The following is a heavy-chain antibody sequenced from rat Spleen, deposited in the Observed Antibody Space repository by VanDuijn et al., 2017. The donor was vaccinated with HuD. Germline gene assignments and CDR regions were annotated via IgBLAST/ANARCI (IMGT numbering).Heavy chain of an antibody. J-gene: IGHJ2*01. Sequence: EVQLVETGGGLVQPGRSLKLSCVASGFTFSNYWMYWIRQAPGKGLEWVSSISPSGGSTYYRDSVKGRFTISRDNAKSTLYLQVTSLRSEDTATYYCAVAGYGYWGQGVMVTVSS. CDR1: GFTFSNYW. CDR2: ISPSGGST. D-gene: IGHD4-3*01. CDR3: AVAGYGY. V-gene: IGHV5-58*01.